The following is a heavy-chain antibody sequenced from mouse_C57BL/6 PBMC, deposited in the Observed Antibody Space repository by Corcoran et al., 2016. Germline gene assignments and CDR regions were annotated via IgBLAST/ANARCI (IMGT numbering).Heavy chain of an antibody. CDR1: GYTFTDYY. V-gene: IGHV1-26*01. D-gene: IGHD1-1*01. CDR2: INPNNGGT. J-gene: IGHJ1*03. Sequence: EVQLQQSGPELVKPGASVKISCKASGYTFTDYYMNWVKQSHGKSLEWIGDINPNNGGTSYNQKFKGKATLTVDKSSSTAYMELRSLTSEDSAVYYCARWQIITTRYFDVWGTGTTVTVSS. CDR3: ARWQIITTRYFDV.